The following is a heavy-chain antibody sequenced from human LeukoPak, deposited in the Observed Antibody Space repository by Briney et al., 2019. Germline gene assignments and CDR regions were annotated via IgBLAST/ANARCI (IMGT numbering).Heavy chain of an antibody. Sequence: PGRSLRLSCAASGFTFSSYAMHWVRQAPGKGLEWVSVISYDGSNKYYADSVTGRFTIFRDSSKNTLFLQMNSLRAEDTAMYYCARARNTVTTGDAFDIWGQGTMVTISS. V-gene: IGHV3-30*04. CDR1: GFTFSSYA. CDR2: ISYDGSNK. J-gene: IGHJ3*02. CDR3: ARARNTVTTGDAFDI. D-gene: IGHD4-17*01.